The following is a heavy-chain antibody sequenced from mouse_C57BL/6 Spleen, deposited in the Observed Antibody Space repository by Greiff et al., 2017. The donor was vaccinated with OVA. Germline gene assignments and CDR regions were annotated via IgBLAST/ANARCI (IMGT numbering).Heavy chain of an antibody. CDR3: ARWGYFDY. J-gene: IGHJ2*01. V-gene: IGHV1-69*01. CDR2: IDPSDSYT. CDR1: GYTFTSYW. Sequence: QVQLQQPGAELVMPGASVKLSCKASGYTFTSYWMYWVKQRPGQGLEWIGEIDPSDSYTNYNQKFKGKSTLTVDKSSSTAYMQLSSLTSEDSAVYYCARWGYFDYWGQGTTLTVSS.